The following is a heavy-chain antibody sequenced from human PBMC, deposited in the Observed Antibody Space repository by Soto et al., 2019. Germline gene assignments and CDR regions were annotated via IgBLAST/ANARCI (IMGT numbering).Heavy chain of an antibody. CDR3: GSWAVLGGYSSWYFRAYYYYGMDV. J-gene: IGHJ6*02. CDR1: GGSISSSSYY. CDR2: IYYSGST. D-gene: IGHD6-13*01. Sequence: SETLSLTCTVSGGSISSSSYYWGWIRQPPGKGLEWIGSIYYSGSTYYNPSLKSRVPISVDTSKNQFSLKLSSVTAADAAVYYCGSWAVLGGYSSWYFRAYYYYGMDVWGQGTTVTVSS. V-gene: IGHV4-39*01.